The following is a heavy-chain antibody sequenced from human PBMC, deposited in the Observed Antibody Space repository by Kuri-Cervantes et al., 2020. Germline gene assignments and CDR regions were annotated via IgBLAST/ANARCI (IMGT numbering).Heavy chain of an antibody. CDR1: GFTFSNYW. V-gene: IGHV3-30-3*01. Sequence: GESLKISCAASGFTFSNYWMSWVRQAPGKGLEWVAVISYDGSNKYYADSMKGRFTISRDNSKNTLYLQMNSLRAEDTAVYYCARLAYAFDIWGQGTMVTVSS. CDR2: ISYDGSNK. CDR3: ARLAYAFDI. J-gene: IGHJ3*02.